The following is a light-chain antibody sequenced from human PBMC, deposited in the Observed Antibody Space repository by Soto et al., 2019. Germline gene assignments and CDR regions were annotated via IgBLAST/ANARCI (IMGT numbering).Light chain of an antibody. V-gene: IGLV4-69*01. Sequence: QPVLTQSPSASASLGASVKLTCTLSSGHSSYAIAWHQQQPETGPRYLMKLNSDGSHSKGDGIPDRFSGSSSGAERYLTISSIQSEDEAAYYCQTWGTGIQVFGTGTKLTVL. CDR1: SGHSSYA. CDR3: QTWGTGIQV. J-gene: IGLJ1*01. CDR2: LNSDGSH.